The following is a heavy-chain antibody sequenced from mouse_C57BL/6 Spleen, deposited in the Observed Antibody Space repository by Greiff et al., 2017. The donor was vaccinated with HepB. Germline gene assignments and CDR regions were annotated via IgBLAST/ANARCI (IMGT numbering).Heavy chain of an antibody. J-gene: IGHJ3*01. D-gene: IGHD1-1*01. CDR1: GYTFTSYW. CDR3: ARYSSY. CDR2: IDPSDSYT. V-gene: IGHV1-50*01. Sequence: VQLQQSGAELVKPGASVKLSCKASGYTFTSYWMQWVKQRPGQGLEWIGEIDPSDSYTNYNQKFKGKATLTVDTSSSTAYMQLSSLTSEDSAVYYCARYSSYWGQGTLVTVSA.